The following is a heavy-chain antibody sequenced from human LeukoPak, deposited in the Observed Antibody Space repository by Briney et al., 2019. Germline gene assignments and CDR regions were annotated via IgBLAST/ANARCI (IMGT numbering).Heavy chain of an antibody. CDR2: ISSSSSYI. Sequence: PGGSLRLSCAASGFTFSSYSMNWVRQAPGKGLEWVSSISSSSSYIYYADSVKGRFTISRDNAKNSLYLQMNSLRAEDTAVYYCARDGHHCSNTSCYIIYWGQGTLVTVSS. CDR1: GFTFSSYS. J-gene: IGHJ4*02. CDR3: ARDGHHCSNTSCYIIY. D-gene: IGHD2-2*02. V-gene: IGHV3-21*01.